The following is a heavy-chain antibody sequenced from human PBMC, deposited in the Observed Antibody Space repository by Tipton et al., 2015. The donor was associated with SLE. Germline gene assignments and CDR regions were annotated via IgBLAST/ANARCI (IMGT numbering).Heavy chain of an antibody. CDR1: GGSVSSGSYY. J-gene: IGHJ4*02. CDR3: ARDPRALGYFDY. CDR2: IYYSGST. V-gene: IGHV4-61*01. Sequence: GLVKPSETLSLTYTVSGGSVSSGSYYWSWIRQPPGKGLEWIGYIYYSGSTNYNPSLKSRVTISVDRSKNQFSLKLSSVTAADTAVYYCARDPRALGYFDYWGQGTLVTVSS.